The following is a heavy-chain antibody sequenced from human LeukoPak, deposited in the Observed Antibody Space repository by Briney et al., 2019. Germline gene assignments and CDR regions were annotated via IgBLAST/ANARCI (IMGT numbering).Heavy chain of an antibody. V-gene: IGHV3-30*18. CDR3: AKDKLGWFGELYGMDV. J-gene: IGHJ6*04. CDR2: ISYDGSNK. Sequence: GGSLRLSCAASGFTFSSYGVHWVRQAPGKGLEWVAVISYDGSNKYYADSVKGRFTISRDNSENTLYLQMNSLRAEDTAVYYCAKDKLGWFGELYGMDVWGKGTTVTVSS. CDR1: GFTFSSYG. D-gene: IGHD3-10*01.